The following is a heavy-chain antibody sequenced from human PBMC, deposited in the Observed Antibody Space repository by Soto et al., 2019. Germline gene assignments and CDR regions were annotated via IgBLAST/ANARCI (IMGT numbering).Heavy chain of an antibody. CDR1: GYTFSNYG. D-gene: IGHD1-7*01. J-gene: IGHJ4*02. CDR3: ARTGELRLDS. Sequence: QVHLVQSGAEVKKPGASVRVSCKASGYTFSNYGISWVRQAPGQGLEWMGWISAYSGKTNYAQSLHVRVTMTTDTSTNTAYMELRSLTSDDTAVYYCARTGELRLDSWGQGTLVTVSS. CDR2: ISAYSGKT. V-gene: IGHV1-18*01.